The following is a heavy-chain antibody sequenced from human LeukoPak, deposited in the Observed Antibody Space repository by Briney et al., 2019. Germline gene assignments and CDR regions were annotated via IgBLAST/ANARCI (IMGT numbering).Heavy chain of an antibody. CDR1: GFTVSSNY. J-gene: IGHJ4*02. Sequence: PGGSLRLSCAASGFTVSSNYMSWVRQAPGKGLEWVSVIYSGGSTYYADSVKGRFTISRDNSKNTLYLQMNSLRAEDTAVYYCARGGDYYGSGSAQDYWGQGTLVTVSS. CDR2: IYSGGST. V-gene: IGHV3-53*01. D-gene: IGHD3-10*01. CDR3: ARGGDYYGSGSAQDY.